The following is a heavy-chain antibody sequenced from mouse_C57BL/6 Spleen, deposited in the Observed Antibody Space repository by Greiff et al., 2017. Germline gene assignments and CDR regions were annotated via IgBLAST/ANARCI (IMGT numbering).Heavy chain of an antibody. V-gene: IGHV1-18*01. CDR3: ARSDGNYVWFAY. CDR2: INPNNGGT. D-gene: IGHD2-1*01. J-gene: IGHJ3*01. Sequence: DVKLQESGPELVKPGASVKIPCKASGYTFTDYNMDWVKQSHGKSLEWIGDINPNNGGTIYNQKFKGKATLTVDKSSSTAYMELRSLTSEDTAVYYCARSDGNYVWFAYWGQGTLVTVSA. CDR1: GYTFTDYN.